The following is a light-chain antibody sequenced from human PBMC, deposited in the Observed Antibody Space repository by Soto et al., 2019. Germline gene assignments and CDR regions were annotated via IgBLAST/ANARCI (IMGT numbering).Light chain of an antibody. CDR1: QKITRR. V-gene: IGKV1-5*01. CDR3: RPSNTYYRK. J-gene: IGKJ1*01. CDR2: DAC. Sequence: EIQMTQSPSTLSASVGDIVTITCRARQKITRRLAXCQEKPGKARRLVIHDACRLQNGDTLRFSRSGPGPEFNLTLSRMQSDSFATYYCRPSNTYYRKFGQGNKL.